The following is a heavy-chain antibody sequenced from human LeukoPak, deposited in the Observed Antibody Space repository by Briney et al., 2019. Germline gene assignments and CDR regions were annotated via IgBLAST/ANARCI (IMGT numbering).Heavy chain of an antibody. CDR1: GFTFSSYE. Sequence: PGGSLRLSCAASGFTFSSYEMNWVRQAPGKGLEWVSYISSSGSTIYYADSVKGRFTISRDNAKNSLYLQVNSLRAEDTAVYYCARVDVQRGGSYYGGNYYYYMDVWGKGTTVTISS. CDR2: ISSSGSTI. D-gene: IGHD1-26*01. V-gene: IGHV3-48*03. J-gene: IGHJ6*03. CDR3: ARVDVQRGGSYYGGNYYYYMDV.